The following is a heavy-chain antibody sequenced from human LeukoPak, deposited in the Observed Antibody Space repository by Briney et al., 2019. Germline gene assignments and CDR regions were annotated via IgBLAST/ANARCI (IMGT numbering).Heavy chain of an antibody. J-gene: IGHJ3*02. V-gene: IGHV3-48*04. CDR3: AREGALTVTKDAFDI. D-gene: IGHD4-17*01. CDR2: ISSSGSTI. Sequence: GGSLRLSCTASGFTFSSYSMNWVRQAPGKGLEWVSYISSSGSTIYYADSVKGRFTISRDNAKNSLYLQMNSLRAEDTAVYYCAREGALTVTKDAFDIWGQGTMVTVSS. CDR1: GFTFSSYS.